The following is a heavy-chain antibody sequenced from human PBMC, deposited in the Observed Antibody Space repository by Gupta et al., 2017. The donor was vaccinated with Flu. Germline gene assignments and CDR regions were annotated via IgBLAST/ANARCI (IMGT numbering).Heavy chain of an antibody. Sequence: EVQLLESGGGLVQPGGSVRLSCAASGFTFSSYAMSWVRQAPGKGLEWVSAISGSGGSTYYADSVKGRFTISRDNSKNTLYLQMNSLRAEDTAVYYCAKVAHLRDWLLFAVGYFDYWGQGTLVTVSS. CDR3: AKVAHLRDWLLFAVGYFDY. D-gene: IGHD3-9*01. CDR1: GFTFSSYA. CDR2: ISGSGGST. V-gene: IGHV3-23*01. J-gene: IGHJ4*02.